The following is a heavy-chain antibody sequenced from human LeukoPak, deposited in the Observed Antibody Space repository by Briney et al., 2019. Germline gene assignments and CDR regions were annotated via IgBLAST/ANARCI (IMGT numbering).Heavy chain of an antibody. Sequence: PGGSLRLSCAASGFTFSSYDMHWVRQATGKGLEWVSGISWNSGMIGYADSVKGRFTISRDNAKNSLYLQMISLRAEDMALYYCAKDTRPQSSGYSHFDYWGQGTLVTVSS. J-gene: IGHJ4*02. CDR1: GFTFSSYD. V-gene: IGHV3-9*03. D-gene: IGHD3-22*01. CDR2: ISWNSGMI. CDR3: AKDTRPQSSGYSHFDY.